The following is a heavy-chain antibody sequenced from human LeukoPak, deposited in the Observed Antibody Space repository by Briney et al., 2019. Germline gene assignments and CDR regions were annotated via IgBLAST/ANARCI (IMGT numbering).Heavy chain of an antibody. Sequence: PGGSLRLSCAASGFTFSNYAINWVRQTPGKGLEWVSGSSGSGGSTSYADSVKGRFTISRDNSKKTLYLRMNSLRAEDTAVYYCAKSIAAANFYYYGFDVWGQGTTVTVSS. J-gene: IGHJ6*02. V-gene: IGHV3-23*01. CDR2: SSGSGGST. CDR3: AKSIAAANFYYYGFDV. D-gene: IGHD6-13*01. CDR1: GFTFSNYA.